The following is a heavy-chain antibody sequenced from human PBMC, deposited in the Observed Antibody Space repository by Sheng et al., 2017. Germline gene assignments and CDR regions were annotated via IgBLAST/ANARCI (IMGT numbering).Heavy chain of an antibody. J-gene: IGHJ4*02. CDR3: AIGVRDGYAPTLDY. V-gene: IGHV1-2*06. CDR1: GYTFTAYY. Sequence: QVQLVQSGAEMKKPGASVKVSCKASGYTFTAYYIHWVRQAPGQGLEWMGRINPHXGGTNFXQKFQDRVTMTRDTSIRTAYMELTGLTKDDTAVYSCAIGVRDGYAPTLDYWGQGTLV. CDR2: INPHXGGT. D-gene: IGHD5-12*01.